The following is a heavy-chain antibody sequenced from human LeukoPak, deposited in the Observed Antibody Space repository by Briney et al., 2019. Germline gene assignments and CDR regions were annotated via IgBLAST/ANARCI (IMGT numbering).Heavy chain of an antibody. D-gene: IGHD6-19*01. Sequence: PGGSLRLSCTASGFTFSSYAMHWVRQAPGKGLEWVAFILFDGSSIYYADSVKGRFTISRDNSKDTLYLQMNSLRAEDTAVYYCAKAGYSSGRKYGMDVWGQGTTVTVSS. J-gene: IGHJ6*02. CDR2: ILFDGSSI. V-gene: IGHV3-30*02. CDR3: AKAGYSSGRKYGMDV. CDR1: GFTFSSYA.